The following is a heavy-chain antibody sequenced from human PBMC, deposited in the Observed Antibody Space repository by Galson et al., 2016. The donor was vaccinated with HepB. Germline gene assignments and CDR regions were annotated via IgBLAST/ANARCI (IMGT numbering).Heavy chain of an antibody. CDR3: AGGQLPGYYFDY. D-gene: IGHD1-26*01. J-gene: IGHJ4*03. CDR2: IYFTGST. Sequence: ETLSLTCTVSGGSMTPYYWGWIRQAPGKELEWIAFIYFTGSTNHNPSLKSRVTISRDTSKNQFSLELTSVTAADTALYYCAGGQLPGYYFDYWGPGTVLTVSS. V-gene: IGHV4-59*01. CDR1: GGSMTPYY.